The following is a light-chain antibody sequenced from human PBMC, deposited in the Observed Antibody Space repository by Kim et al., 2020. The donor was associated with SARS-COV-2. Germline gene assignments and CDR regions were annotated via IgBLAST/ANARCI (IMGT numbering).Light chain of an antibody. V-gene: IGLV2-8*01. J-gene: IGLJ2*01. Sequence: GQSVTISCIGTGSDIGTYDYVSWYQQHPGKAPKLMIFEVTKRPSGVPDRFSGSKSGNTASLTVSGLQTEDEADYFCSSYAARNTLVFGGGTKLTVL. CDR1: GSDIGTYDY. CDR2: EVT. CDR3: SSYAARNTLV.